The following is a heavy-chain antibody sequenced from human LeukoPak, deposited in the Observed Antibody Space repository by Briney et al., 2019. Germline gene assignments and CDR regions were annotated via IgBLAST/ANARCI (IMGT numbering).Heavy chain of an antibody. V-gene: IGHV3-21*01. CDR1: GFTFSSYS. CDR3: ARKWELGISAYYYYGMDV. CDR2: ISSSSSYI. D-gene: IGHD1-26*01. Sequence: GGSLRLSCAASGFTFSSYSMNWVRQAPGKGLEWVSSISSSSSYIYYADSVKGRLTIPRDNDKNSLYLQMNSLRAEDTAVYYCARKWELGISAYYYYGMDVWGQGTTVTVSS. J-gene: IGHJ6*02.